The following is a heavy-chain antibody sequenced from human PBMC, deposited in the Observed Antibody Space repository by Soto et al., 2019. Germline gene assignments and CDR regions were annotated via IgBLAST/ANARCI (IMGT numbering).Heavy chain of an antibody. CDR1: GFTFSSYG. D-gene: IGHD3-22*01. Sequence: QAQLVESGGGVVQPGRSLRLSCVDSGFTFSSYGMHWVRQAPGKGLEWVAGISYDGRNEFYEDSVKGRFTISRDNSKNXXYLQINRRRPEDTAVYYCAKDGYYYASRGHYVWYHWGQGALVIVSS. V-gene: IGHV3-30*18. CDR3: AKDGYYYASRGHYVWYH. CDR2: ISYDGRNE. J-gene: IGHJ5*02.